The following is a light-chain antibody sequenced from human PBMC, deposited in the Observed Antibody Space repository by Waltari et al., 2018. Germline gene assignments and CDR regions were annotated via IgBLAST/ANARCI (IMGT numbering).Light chain of an antibody. V-gene: IGKV4-1*01. J-gene: IGKJ1*01. Sequence: DIVLTQSPDSLAVSPGERATIDRNSSQSVLYRSDDKNYLAWYQHKPGQPPKLLFYWASTRQSGVPDRFSGSGSGTDFTLTINNLQAEDVAVYYCQQYYRSRTFGQGTKVEIK. CDR1: QSVLYRSDDKNY. CDR3: QQYYRSRT. CDR2: WAS.